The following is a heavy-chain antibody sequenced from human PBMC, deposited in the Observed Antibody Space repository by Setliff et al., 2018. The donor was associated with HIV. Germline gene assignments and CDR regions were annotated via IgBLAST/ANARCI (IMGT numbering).Heavy chain of an antibody. CDR1: GFTFSSFG. D-gene: IGHD2-15*01. CDR3: AKGDARGGYHYFAY. V-gene: IGHV3-33*06. Sequence: GGSLRLSCAASGFTFSSFGMHWVRQAPGRGLEWVAAIWFDESKKYYIDSVEGRFTISRDNAKNTLYLQMNSLRAEDTAVYYCAKGDARGGYHYFAYWGQGTLVTVSS. CDR2: IWFDESKK. J-gene: IGHJ4*02.